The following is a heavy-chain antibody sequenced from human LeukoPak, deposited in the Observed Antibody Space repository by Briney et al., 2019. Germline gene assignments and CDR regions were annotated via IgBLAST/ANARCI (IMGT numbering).Heavy chain of an antibody. CDR2: ISYDGSNK. J-gene: IGHJ4*02. Sequence: PGRSLRLSCAASGFTFSSYGMHWVRQAPGKGLEWVAVISYDGSNKYYADSVKGRFTISRDNSKNTLYLQMNSLRAEDTAVYYCAKAGAYGSGSYDYWGQGTLVTVSS. CDR3: AKAGAYGSGSYDY. CDR1: GFTFSSYG. D-gene: IGHD3-10*01. V-gene: IGHV3-30*18.